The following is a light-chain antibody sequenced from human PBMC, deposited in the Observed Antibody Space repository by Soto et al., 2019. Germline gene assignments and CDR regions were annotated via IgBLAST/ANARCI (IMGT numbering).Light chain of an antibody. Sequence: QSVLTQPPSASGTPGQRVTISCSGSSSNIGSNDVIWYQQLPGTAPKLLICSNNQRPTGVPDRFSGSRSGTSASLAISGLRSEDGADYYCAAWDESLSGVVFGGGTQLTVI. CDR2: SNN. V-gene: IGLV1-47*01. J-gene: IGLJ7*01. CDR3: AAWDESLSGVV. CDR1: SSNIGSND.